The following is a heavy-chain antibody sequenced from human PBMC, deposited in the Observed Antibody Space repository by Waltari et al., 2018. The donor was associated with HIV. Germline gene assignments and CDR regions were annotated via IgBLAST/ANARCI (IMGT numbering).Heavy chain of an antibody. CDR3: ARVRPPQISGVLPSSISPAALPRDSVDV. V-gene: IGHV4-34*02. CDR2: IVHGGST. Sequence: QVQLQQWGAGLLKPSETLSLTCAVSGGSFGNFHWTWIRQSPEKGLEWMGEIVHGGSTVYNPSLNSRVAISVDTSKLHFSLRLSSVIAADSAVYYCARVRPPQISGVLPSSISPAALPRDSVDVWGQGP. J-gene: IGHJ6*02. D-gene: IGHD2-2*02. CDR1: GGSFGNFH.